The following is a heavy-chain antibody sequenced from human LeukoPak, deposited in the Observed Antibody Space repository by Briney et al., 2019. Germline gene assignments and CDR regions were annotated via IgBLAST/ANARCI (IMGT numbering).Heavy chain of an antibody. Sequence: PGGSLRLSCAASGFTFSSSVMTWVRQAPGKWLEWVSTISGSGDSIYYADSVKGRFTISRDNSKSTLYLQMNSLRAEDTAVYYCAKRIAVAPRYFDCWGQGTLVTVSS. D-gene: IGHD6-19*01. CDR3: AKRIAVAPRYFDC. J-gene: IGHJ4*02. CDR1: GFTFSSSV. CDR2: ISGSGDSI. V-gene: IGHV3-23*01.